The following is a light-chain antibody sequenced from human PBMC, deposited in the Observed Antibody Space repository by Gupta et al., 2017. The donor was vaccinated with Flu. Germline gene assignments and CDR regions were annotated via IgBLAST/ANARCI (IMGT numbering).Light chain of an antibody. CDR3: RQALQTSHT. CDR2: LGS. CDR1: QSLLHSNGYNY. Sequence: DIVMTQSPLSLPVTPGEPASISCRSSQSLLHSNGYNYLYWYLQKPGQSPHLLIYLGSNRASGVPDRCSGSGSGTDFTLKISRVEAEDVWVYYCRQALQTSHTFGQGTKLEIK. V-gene: IGKV2-28*01. J-gene: IGKJ2*01.